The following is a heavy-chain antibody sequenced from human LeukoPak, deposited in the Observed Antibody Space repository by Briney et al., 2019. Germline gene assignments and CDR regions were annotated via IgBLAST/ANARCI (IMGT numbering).Heavy chain of an antibody. CDR3: ARCCSSGYYYFDY. Sequence: ASVRVSCKASGFTFTSYGFTWVRQAPGQGLEWMGWISAYNGNRNYAQKLQGRVTMTTDTSTSTAYMELRSLRSDDTAVYYCARCCSSGYYYFDYWGQGTLVTVSS. J-gene: IGHJ4*02. D-gene: IGHD3-22*01. CDR2: ISAYNGNR. CDR1: GFTFTSYG. V-gene: IGHV1-18*01.